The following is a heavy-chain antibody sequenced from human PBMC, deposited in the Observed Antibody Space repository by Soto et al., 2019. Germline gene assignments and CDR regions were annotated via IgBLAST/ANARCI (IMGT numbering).Heavy chain of an antibody. CDR1: GFTFSDYY. CDR3: ARRDSSSSGAVDY. D-gene: IGHD6-6*01. J-gene: IGHJ4*02. CDR2: ISSSGSTI. Sequence: PGGSLRLSCAASGFTFSDYYVSWIRQAPGKGLEWVSYISSSGSTIYYADSVKGRFTISRDNAKNSLYLQMNSLRAEDTAVYYCARRDSSSSGAVDYWGQGTLVTVSS. V-gene: IGHV3-11*01.